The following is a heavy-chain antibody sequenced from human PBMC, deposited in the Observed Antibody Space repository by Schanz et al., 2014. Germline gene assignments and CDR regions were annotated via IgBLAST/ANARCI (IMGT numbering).Heavy chain of an antibody. V-gene: IGHV3-15*01. D-gene: IGHD3-22*01. Sequence: LQLVESGGGVVQPGRSLRLSCAASGFSVSSNFMTWVRQAPGKGLEWVGRFKSNVDGGTTDYAAPVKGRFTISRDDSKNTLSLQMNSLKTEDTAVYYCTDGSARWGQGTLVTVSS. CDR3: TDGSAR. CDR2: FKSNVDGGTT. J-gene: IGHJ4*02. CDR1: GFSVSSNF.